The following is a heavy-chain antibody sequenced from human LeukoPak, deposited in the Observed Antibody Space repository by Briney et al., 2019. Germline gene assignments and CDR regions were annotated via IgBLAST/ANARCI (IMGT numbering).Heavy chain of an antibody. CDR1: GFTFSGSA. Sequence: GGSLRLSCAASGFTFSGSAMHWVRQASGKGLEWVGRIRNKANSFATAYAASVRGRFTISRDDSKNTAYLQMNSLKTEDTAVYYCTRLVGGYCSGGSCYNWFDPWGQGTLVTVSS. CDR2: IRNKANSFAT. V-gene: IGHV3-73*01. CDR3: TRLVGGYCSGGSCYNWFDP. J-gene: IGHJ5*02. D-gene: IGHD2-15*01.